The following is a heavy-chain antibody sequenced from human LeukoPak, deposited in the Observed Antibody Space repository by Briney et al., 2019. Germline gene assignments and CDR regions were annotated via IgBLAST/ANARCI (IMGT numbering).Heavy chain of an antibody. D-gene: IGHD3-10*01. CDR1: GFTFSNAW. Sequence: PGGSLRLSCAASGFTFSNAWMSWVRQAPGKGLEWVGRIKSKTDGGTTDYAAPVKGRFTISRDDSKNTLYLQMNSLKTGDTAVYYSTTTLILLWFGDAFDIWGQGTMVTVSS. J-gene: IGHJ3*02. V-gene: IGHV3-15*01. CDR2: IKSKTDGGTT. CDR3: TTTLILLWFGDAFDI.